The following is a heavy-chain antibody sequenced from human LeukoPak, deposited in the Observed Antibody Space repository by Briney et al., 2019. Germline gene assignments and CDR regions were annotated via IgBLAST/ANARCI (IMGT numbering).Heavy chain of an antibody. V-gene: IGHV3-23*01. CDR3: AKEFKLKIVVVVAEFDY. Sequence: PGGSLRLSCAASGFTFSRYWMHWVRQVPGKGLVWVSTISGSGGSTYYADSVKGRFTISRDNSKNTLYLQMNSLRAEDTAVYYCAKEFKLKIVVVVAEFDYWGQGTLVPVSS. D-gene: IGHD2-15*01. CDR2: ISGSGGST. CDR1: GFTFSRYW. J-gene: IGHJ4*02.